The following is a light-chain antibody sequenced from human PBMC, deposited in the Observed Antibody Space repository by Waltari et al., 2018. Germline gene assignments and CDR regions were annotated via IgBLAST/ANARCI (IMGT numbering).Light chain of an antibody. Sequence: DIVMTQSPDSLAVSLGERATINCKSSQTVLYSSNNKNYLAWYQQKPGQPPKRLIYWASTRESGVPDRFSGSGSGTDFTLTISSLQAEDVAVYYCQQYYITPPTFGQGTKVEIK. CDR1: QTVLYSSNNKNY. J-gene: IGKJ1*01. V-gene: IGKV4-1*01. CDR2: WAS. CDR3: QQYYITPPT.